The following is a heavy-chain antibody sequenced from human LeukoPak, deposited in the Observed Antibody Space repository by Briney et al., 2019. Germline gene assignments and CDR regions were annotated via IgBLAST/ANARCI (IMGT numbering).Heavy chain of an antibody. D-gene: IGHD5-18*01. CDR3: ARGKRGYSYGPGDY. CDR1: GGSFSGYY. CDR2: INQSGST. V-gene: IGHV4-34*01. Sequence: SETLSLTCAVYGGSFSGYYWSWIRQPPGKGLEWIGEINQSGSTNYNPSLKSRVTISVDTSKNQFSLKLSSVTAADTAAYYCARGKRGYSYGPGDYWGQGTLVTVSS. J-gene: IGHJ4*02.